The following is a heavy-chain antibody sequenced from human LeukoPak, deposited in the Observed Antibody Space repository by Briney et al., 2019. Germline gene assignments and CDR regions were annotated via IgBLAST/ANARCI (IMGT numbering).Heavy chain of an antibody. J-gene: IGHJ5*02. CDR2: IYYSGST. Sequence: SETLSLTCTVSGGSISSSSYYWGWIRQPPGKGLEWIGSIYYSGSTYYNPSLKSRVTISVDTSKNQFSLKLSSVTAADTAVYYCARFSVADPQSSWFDPWGQGTLVTVSS. CDR1: GGSISSSSYY. V-gene: IGHV4-39*01. D-gene: IGHD6-19*01. CDR3: ARFSVADPQSSWFDP.